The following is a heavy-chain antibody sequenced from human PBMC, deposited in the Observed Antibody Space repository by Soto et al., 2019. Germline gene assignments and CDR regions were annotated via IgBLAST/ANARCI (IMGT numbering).Heavy chain of an antibody. D-gene: IGHD1-7*01. Sequence: EVQLAESGGGMVQPGGSLRLSCVASGFTFSSYDMHWVRQAPGKGLEYVSSISSNGGTTYYGNSVKGRFTISRDNSKNTLDLHMGSLRAEDMAVYYCVRRVSGNYDYWGQGTLVTVSS. J-gene: IGHJ4*02. CDR2: ISSNGGTT. CDR1: GFTFSSYD. V-gene: IGHV3-64*01. CDR3: VRRVSGNYDY.